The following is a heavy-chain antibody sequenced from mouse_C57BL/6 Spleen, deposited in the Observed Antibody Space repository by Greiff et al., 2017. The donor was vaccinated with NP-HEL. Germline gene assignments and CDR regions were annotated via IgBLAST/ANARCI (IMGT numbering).Heavy chain of an antibody. CDR2: IYPGDGDT. V-gene: IGHV1-82*01. CDR1: GYAFSSYW. CDR3: ATDGYNAMDY. Sequence: VQLQQSGPELVKPGASVKISCKASGYAFSSYWMHWVKQRPGKGLEWIGRIYPGDGDTNYNGKFKGKATLTADKASSTAYMQLSSLTAEDSAVYFCATDGYNAMDYWGQGTSVTVSS. D-gene: IGHD2-3*01. J-gene: IGHJ4*01.